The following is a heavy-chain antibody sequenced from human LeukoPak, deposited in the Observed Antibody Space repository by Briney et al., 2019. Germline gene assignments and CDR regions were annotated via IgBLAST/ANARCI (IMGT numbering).Heavy chain of an antibody. CDR1: GGSISSSSYY. CDR2: IYYSGST. V-gene: IGHV4-39*07. Sequence: SETLSLTCTVSGGSISSSSYYWGWIRQPPGKGLEWIGSIYYSGSTYYSPSLKSRVTISVDTSKNQFSLKLSSVTAADTAVYYCARLLRVGYCSTTTCNWFDPWGQGTLVTVSS. CDR3: ARLLRVGYCSTTTCNWFDP. D-gene: IGHD2-2*03. J-gene: IGHJ5*02.